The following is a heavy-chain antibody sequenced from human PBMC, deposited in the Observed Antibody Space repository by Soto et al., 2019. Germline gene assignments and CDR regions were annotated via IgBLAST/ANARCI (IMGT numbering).Heavy chain of an antibody. J-gene: IGHJ5*02. CDR3: ALYGSGSYYRIDRGNWFDP. Sequence: FAATPGNPARSLTLACTFPWFPHHTNGEGVGWIRQPPGKALEWLALIYWDDDKRYSPSLKSRLTITKDTSKNQVVLTMTNMDPVDTATYYCALYGSGSYYRIDRGNWFDPWGQGTLVTVSS. D-gene: IGHD3-10*01. CDR2: IYWDDDK. CDR1: WFPHHTNGEG. V-gene: IGHV2-5*02.